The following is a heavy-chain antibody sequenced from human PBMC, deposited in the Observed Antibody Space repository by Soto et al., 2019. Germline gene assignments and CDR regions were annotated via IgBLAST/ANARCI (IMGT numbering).Heavy chain of an antibody. CDR3: ARSWGVRGVMNYYFDY. CDR1: GYTFTSYG. Sequence: QVQLVQSGAEVKKPGASVKVSCKASGYTFTSYGISWVRQAPGQGLEWMGWISAYNGNTNYAQKLQGRVTMTTDTSTSTAYIGLRSLRSDDTAVYYCARSWGVRGVMNYYFDYWGQGTLVTVSS. V-gene: IGHV1-18*01. CDR2: ISAYNGNT. D-gene: IGHD3-10*01. J-gene: IGHJ4*02.